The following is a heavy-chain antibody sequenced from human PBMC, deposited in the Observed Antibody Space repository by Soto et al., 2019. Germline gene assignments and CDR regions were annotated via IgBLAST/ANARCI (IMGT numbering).Heavy chain of an antibody. CDR2: INPNNGGT. CDR1: GYTFTGYY. CDR3: ASDGDDMSTSIEVRRWCMDV. Sequence: QVQLVQSGAEVKKPGAALKVSCKASGYTFTGYYMHWVRQSPGQGLEWMGWINPNNGGTNYAQKLQGRVTMTRDTSISTAYMELSRLTSDDTAVYYCASDGDDMSTSIEVRRWCMDVWGQGTTVTVSS. J-gene: IGHJ6*02. V-gene: IGHV1-2*02. D-gene: IGHD6-6*01.